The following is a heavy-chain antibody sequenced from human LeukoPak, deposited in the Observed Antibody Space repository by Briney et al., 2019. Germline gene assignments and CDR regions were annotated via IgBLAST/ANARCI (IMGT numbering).Heavy chain of an antibody. J-gene: IGHJ4*02. D-gene: IGHD2-2*02. CDR3: AKDSDTHFDY. V-gene: IGHV3-30*18. CDR2: ISYDGSNK. CDR1: GFTFSSYG. Sequence: PGGSLRLSCAASGFTFSSYGMHWVRQAPGKGLEWVAVISYDGSNKYYADSVKGRFTISRDNFKNTLYLQMNSPRAEYTAVYYCAKDSDTHFDYWGQGTLVTVSS.